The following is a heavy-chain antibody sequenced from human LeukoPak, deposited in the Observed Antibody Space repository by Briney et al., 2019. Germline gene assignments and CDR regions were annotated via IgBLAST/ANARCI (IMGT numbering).Heavy chain of an antibody. J-gene: IGHJ4*02. V-gene: IGHV3-30*04. Sequence: TGGSLRLSCAASGFTFSNFHMHWVRQAPGKGLEWVALVTYGGSVKYYGDPVKGRFTVSRDNSKSMLYLEMNSLRPDDTAVYYCARVRDQRVYYFDSWGQGTLVTVSS. D-gene: IGHD2-8*01. CDR1: GFTFSNFH. CDR3: ARVRDQRVYYFDS. CDR2: VTYGGSVK.